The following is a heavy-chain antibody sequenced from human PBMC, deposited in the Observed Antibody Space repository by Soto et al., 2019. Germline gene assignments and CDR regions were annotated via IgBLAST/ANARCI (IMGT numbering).Heavy chain of an antibody. D-gene: IGHD3-22*01. CDR3: ARLGGYYQALDS. CDR2: IYYAGTT. V-gene: IGHV4-59*08. Sequence: QVQLQESGPGLVKPSETLSLTCTVSSGSINNYYWSWIRQPPGKGLEFIGYIYYAGTTTYNPSLKSRVTISVDTSKNQFSLKLSSVTAVDTAVYYCARLGGYYQALDSWGQGTLLTVSS. J-gene: IGHJ4*02. CDR1: SGSINNYY.